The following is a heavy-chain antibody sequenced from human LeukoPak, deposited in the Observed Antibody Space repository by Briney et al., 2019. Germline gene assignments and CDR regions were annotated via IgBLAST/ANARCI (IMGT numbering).Heavy chain of an antibody. CDR2: INPDGGRT. V-gene: IGHV1-46*03. CDR3: ARDKAKIPYYFDALDV. Sequence: ASVKVSCKASGYTFTCHHIHWVRQAPGQGLEWMGIINPDGGRTTYAPAFQGSVSMTRDTSTTTVYMELRSLTSEDTAVYYCARDKAKIPYYFDALDVWGQGTTVTVS. CDR1: GYTFTCHH. J-gene: IGHJ6*02. D-gene: IGHD5-12*01.